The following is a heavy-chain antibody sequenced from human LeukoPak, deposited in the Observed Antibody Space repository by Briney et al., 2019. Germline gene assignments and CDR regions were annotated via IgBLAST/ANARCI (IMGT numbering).Heavy chain of an antibody. D-gene: IGHD3-22*01. Sequence: SVKVSCKASGYTFTSYGISWVRQAPGQGLEWMGGIIPIFGTANYAQKFQGRVTITTDESTSTAYMELSSLRSEDTAVYYCASKGGNYYDSSGYDDAFDIWGQGTMVTVSS. CDR2: IIPIFGTA. V-gene: IGHV1-69*05. CDR3: ASKGGNYYDSSGYDDAFDI. J-gene: IGHJ3*02. CDR1: GYTFTSYG.